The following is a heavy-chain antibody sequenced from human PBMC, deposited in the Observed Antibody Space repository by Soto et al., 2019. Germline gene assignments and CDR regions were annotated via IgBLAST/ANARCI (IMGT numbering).Heavy chain of an antibody. V-gene: IGHV1-69*01. D-gene: IGHD3-10*01. CDR1: GGTFSSYA. J-gene: IGHJ5*02. Sequence: QVQLVQSGAEVKKPGSSVKVSCKASGGTFSSYAISWVRQAPGQGLEWMGGIIPIFGTANYAQKFQGRVPITADETTRGAYVELGSLSSEETAVYYCAREDLVRGATGGWFDHWGQGTLVSVSS. CDR3: AREDLVRGATGGWFDH. CDR2: IIPIFGTA.